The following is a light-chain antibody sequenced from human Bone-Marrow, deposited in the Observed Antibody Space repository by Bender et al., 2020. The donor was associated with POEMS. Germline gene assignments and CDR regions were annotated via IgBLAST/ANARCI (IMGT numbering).Light chain of an antibody. V-gene: IGLV2-14*03. Sequence: QSALTQPASVSGSPGQSITISCTGTGNDVGGYNYVSWYQQHSGKAPKLMIYNVSNRPSGVSDRFSGSKSGDTASLTISGLQTEDEADYYCSSYTTSSTLVFGGGTRVSVL. CDR2: NVS. J-gene: IGLJ3*02. CDR1: GNDVGGYNY. CDR3: SSYTTSSTLV.